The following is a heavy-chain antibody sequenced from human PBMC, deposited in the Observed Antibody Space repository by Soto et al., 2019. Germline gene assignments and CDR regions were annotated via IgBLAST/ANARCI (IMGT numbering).Heavy chain of an antibody. J-gene: IGHJ4*02. CDR1: GYTFTTYA. CDR2: ISAGNGNT. CDR3: ARVNAEFDY. V-gene: IGHV1-3*01. Sequence: QVQLVQSGAEVKKPGASVNVSCKASGYTFTTYAMHWVRQAPGQRLEWMGWISAGNGNTKYSQKCQGRVTITRDTSASTAYMELSSLTSEDTAVYYCARVNAEFDYWGQGTLVTVSS.